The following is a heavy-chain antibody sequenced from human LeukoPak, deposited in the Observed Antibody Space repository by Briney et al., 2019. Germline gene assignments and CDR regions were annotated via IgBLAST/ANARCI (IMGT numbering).Heavy chain of an antibody. Sequence: PGGSLRLSCAASGFTFSSYSMNWLRQTPGKGLEWVSSISSRSSYIYYGDSVKGRFTISRDNAKSSLFLQMNSLRAEDMAIYYCARDDFGGDFDFWGQGTLVTVSS. CDR1: GFTFSSYS. D-gene: IGHD4-23*01. J-gene: IGHJ4*02. CDR2: ISSRSSYI. V-gene: IGHV3-21*01. CDR3: ARDDFGGDFDF.